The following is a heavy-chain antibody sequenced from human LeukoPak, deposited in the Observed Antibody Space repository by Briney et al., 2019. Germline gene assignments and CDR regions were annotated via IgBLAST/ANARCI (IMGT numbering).Heavy chain of an antibody. Sequence: GGSLRLSCAGSGFTLGSYAMSWVRQAPGKGLEWVSAISGNGYNIYYADSVKGRFTISSESSGNTLYLQMHNLRAEDTAVYYCAKGVRLWFAFYFDYWGQGTLVTVSS. V-gene: IGHV3-23*01. CDR1: GFTLGSYA. D-gene: IGHD3-10*01. CDR2: ISGNGYNI. J-gene: IGHJ4*02. CDR3: AKGVRLWFAFYFDY.